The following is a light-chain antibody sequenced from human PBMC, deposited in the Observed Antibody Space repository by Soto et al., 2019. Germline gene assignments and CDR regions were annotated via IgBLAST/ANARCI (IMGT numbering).Light chain of an antibody. V-gene: IGLV2-14*03. CDR1: SSDVAAYNC. Sequence: HSALTQPASVSGSPGQSITISCTGTSSDVAAYNCVSWYQQHPGEVPKLMIYEVIKRPSGISDRFSGSKSGNTASLTISGLQAEDEADYYCSAYTHSNTVIFGGGTKLTVL. J-gene: IGLJ2*01. CDR2: EVI. CDR3: SAYTHSNTVI.